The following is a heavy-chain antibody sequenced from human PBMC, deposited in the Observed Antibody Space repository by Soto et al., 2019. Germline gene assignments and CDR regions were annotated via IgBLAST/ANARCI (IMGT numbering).Heavy chain of an antibody. V-gene: IGHV1-18*01. CDR1: GYTFTSDG. J-gene: IGHJ4*02. Sequence: ASVKVACKASGYTFTSDGISWVRQAQGQGLEWMGWISAYNGNTNYAQKLQGRVTMTTDTSTSTAYMELRSLRSDDTAVYYCERDRPGYYDSSGSPGGDYWGQGTLVTVSS. CDR2: ISAYNGNT. D-gene: IGHD3-22*01. CDR3: ERDRPGYYDSSGSPGGDY.